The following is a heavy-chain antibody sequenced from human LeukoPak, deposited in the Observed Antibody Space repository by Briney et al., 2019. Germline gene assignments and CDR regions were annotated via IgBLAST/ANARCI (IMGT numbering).Heavy chain of an antibody. V-gene: IGHV3-7*05. D-gene: IGHD3-16*01. CDR1: GFIFTSYQ. J-gene: IGHJ4*02. CDR3: ARWGTVWGLDY. Sequence: GGSLRLSCAVSGFIFTSYQMSWGRQAPGRGLEWVANVPQDGSDRYFVDSLRGRFTISRDNARNSLFLQMSNLRAEDTAVYYCARWGTVWGLDYWGQGTVVTVSS. CDR2: VPQDGSDR.